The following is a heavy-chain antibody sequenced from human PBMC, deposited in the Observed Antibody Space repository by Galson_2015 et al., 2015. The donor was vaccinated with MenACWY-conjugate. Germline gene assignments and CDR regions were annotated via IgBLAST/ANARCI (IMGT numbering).Heavy chain of an antibody. CDR3: ARVQIRGYTYGPFDY. Sequence: ETLSLTCTVSGGSISSYYWSWIRQPPGKGLEWIAIINYSGNTYDNPSLKSRVTISIDTSNNQFSLRLSSVTAADTAIYYCARVQIRGYTYGPFDYWGQGTLVTVSS. D-gene: IGHD5-18*01. V-gene: IGHV4-59*08. J-gene: IGHJ4*02. CDR1: GGSISSYY. CDR2: INYSGNT.